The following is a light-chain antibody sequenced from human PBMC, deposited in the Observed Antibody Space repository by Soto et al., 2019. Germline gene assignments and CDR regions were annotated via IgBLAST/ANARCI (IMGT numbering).Light chain of an antibody. CDR2: KAS. V-gene: IGKV1-5*03. CDR1: QSISSW. J-gene: IGKJ2*01. CDR3: QQYNTYST. Sequence: DIQMTQSPSTLSASVGDRVTITCRASQSISSWLAWYQQKPGKAPKLLIYKASSLESGVPSRFRGSGSGTEFTLTISSLQPDDFATYFCQQYNTYSTFGQGTKLAIK.